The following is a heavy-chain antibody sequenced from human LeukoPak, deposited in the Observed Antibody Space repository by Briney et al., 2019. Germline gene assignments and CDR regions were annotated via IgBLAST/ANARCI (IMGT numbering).Heavy chain of an antibody. D-gene: IGHD3-22*01. J-gene: IGHJ4*02. Sequence: GRSLRLSCVASGFSFSKYGMHWVRQAPGKGLRWLAIIWYDGHNKYYADSVKGRLTISRDNSKNTLYLQMSSLRAEDTAVYYCAKPPSSYYYFDYWGQGTLVTVSS. CDR2: IWYDGHNK. CDR1: GFSFSKYG. CDR3: AKPPSSYYYFDY. V-gene: IGHV3-33*06.